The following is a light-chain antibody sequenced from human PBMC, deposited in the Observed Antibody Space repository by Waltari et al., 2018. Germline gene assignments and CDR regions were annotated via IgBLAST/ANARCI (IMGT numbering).Light chain of an antibody. CDR1: QSISKD. CDR2: DAS. V-gene: IGKV3-20*01. J-gene: IGKJ1*01. CDR3: QHYVRLPVT. Sequence: SCRASQSISKDLAWYRRKPGQAPRLLIYDASKRATGIPDRFSASGSGTDFSLTISRLEPEDFAVYYCQHYVRLPVTFGQGTKVEIK.